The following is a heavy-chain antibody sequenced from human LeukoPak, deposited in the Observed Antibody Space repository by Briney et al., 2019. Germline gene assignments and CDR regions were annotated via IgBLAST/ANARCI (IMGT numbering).Heavy chain of an antibody. CDR3: AKEYTGTFSPFPSYFDN. CDR1: GFTVSSNY. D-gene: IGHD1-26*01. CDR2: IYGGGST. V-gene: IGHV3-53*01. J-gene: IGHJ4*02. Sequence: PGGSLRLSCAASGFTVSSNYMSWVRQAPGKGLEWVSVIYGGGSTYYADSVKGRFTISRDNSKNTLYLQMNSLRAEDTAIYYCAKEYTGTFSPFPSYFDNWGQGTLVTVSS.